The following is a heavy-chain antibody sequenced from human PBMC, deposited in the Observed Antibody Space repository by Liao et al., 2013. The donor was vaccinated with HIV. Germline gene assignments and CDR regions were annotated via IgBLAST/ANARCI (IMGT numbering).Heavy chain of an antibody. CDR1: GGSITSRGYS. CDR3: GSSGYTYGQFYFDY. V-gene: IGHV4-30-2*01. Sequence: QVQLQMWGAGLLKPSQTLSLTCTVSGGSITSRGYSWSWIRQPPGKGLEWIGYIYHSGSTYYNPSLKSRVTISVDRSNNQFSLKLNSVTAADTAVYYCGSSGYTYGQFYFDYWGQGTLVTVSS. D-gene: IGHD5-18*01. CDR2: IYHSGST. J-gene: IGHJ4*02.